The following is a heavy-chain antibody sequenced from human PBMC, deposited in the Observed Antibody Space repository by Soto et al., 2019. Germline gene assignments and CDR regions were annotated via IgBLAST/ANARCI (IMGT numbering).Heavy chain of an antibody. CDR1: SGSLTDHY. J-gene: IGHJ6*02. CDR2: INHSGIT. Sequence: ETLSLTCGVFSGSLTDHYWTWIRQTPGKGLEWIGEINHSGITDYNPSLKSRVTLSLDTSKNQFSLKVTALTAADTAVYYCARGKPSGYRFGPRNFFYYGMDVWGPGTTVTVSS. CDR3: ARGKPSGYRFGPRNFFYYGMDV. D-gene: IGHD5-18*01. V-gene: IGHV4-34*01.